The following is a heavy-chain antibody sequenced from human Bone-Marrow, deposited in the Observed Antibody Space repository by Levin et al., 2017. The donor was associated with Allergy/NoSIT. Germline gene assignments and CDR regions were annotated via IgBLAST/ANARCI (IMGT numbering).Heavy chain of an antibody. CDR2: IKSKIGGETT. CDR1: GINFNNAW. CDR3: GTDIYD. V-gene: IGHV3-15*01. D-gene: IGHD2-21*01. Sequence: KAWGSLRLSCETSGINFNNAWMTWVRQAPGKGLEWVGRIKSKIGGETTDYAAPVKGRFTISRDDSKNTLYLQMNSLKIEDTAVYYCGTDIYDWGQGTLVTVSS. J-gene: IGHJ4*02.